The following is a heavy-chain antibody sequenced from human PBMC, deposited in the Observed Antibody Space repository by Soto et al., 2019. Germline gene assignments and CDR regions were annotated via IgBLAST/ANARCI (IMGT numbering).Heavy chain of an antibody. V-gene: IGHV1-58*01. Sequence: ASVKVSCKASGFTFTSSAVQWVRQARGQRLEWIGWIVVGSGNTNYAQKFQERVTITRDMSTSTAYMELSSLRSEDTAVYYCAADSTSQYYFDIWGQGTMVTVSS. CDR3: AADSTSQYYFDI. J-gene: IGHJ3*02. CDR1: GFTFTSSA. CDR2: IVVGSGNT. D-gene: IGHD3-10*01.